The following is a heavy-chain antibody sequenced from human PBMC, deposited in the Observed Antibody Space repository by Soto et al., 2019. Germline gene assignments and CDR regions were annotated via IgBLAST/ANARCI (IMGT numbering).Heavy chain of an antibody. CDR3: GRRHYYYYGLDV. J-gene: IGHJ6*02. Sequence: ASVKVSCKASGYTFTGYYMHWVRQAPGQGLEWMGWINPNSGGTNYAQKFQGWVTMTRDTSISTAYMELSRLRSDDTAVYYCGRRHYYYYGLDVRGQRTKVTVSS. V-gene: IGHV1-2*04. CDR2: INPNSGGT. CDR1: GYTFTGYY.